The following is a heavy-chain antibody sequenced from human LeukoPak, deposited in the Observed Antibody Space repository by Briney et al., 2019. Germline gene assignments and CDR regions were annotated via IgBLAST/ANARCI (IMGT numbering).Heavy chain of an antibody. CDR2: MRSKTQNYAT. D-gene: IGHD3-22*01. V-gene: IGHV3-73*01. Sequence: GRSLRLSCAASGFTFSSYGMHWVRQAPRKGLEWVGRMRSKTQNYATAYAASVKGRFTISRDDSKNTAFLQMNSLKTEDTAVYYCTNYDDSSDLWGYWGQGTLVTVSS. J-gene: IGHJ4*02. CDR3: TNYDDSSDLWGY. CDR1: GFTFSSYG.